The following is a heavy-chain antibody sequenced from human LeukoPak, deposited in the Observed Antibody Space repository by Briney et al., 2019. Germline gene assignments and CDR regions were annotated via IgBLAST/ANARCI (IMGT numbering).Heavy chain of an antibody. J-gene: IGHJ4*02. CDR2: INPTGSST. CDR3: AREESGGYFDY. CDR1: GYTFTNYY. V-gene: IGHV1-46*01. Sequence: GASVKVSSKASGYTFTNYYMHWVCQAPGQGLEWMGLINPTGSSTNYAQKFRGRVTMTRDTSTTTVYMELSSLRSEDTAVYYCAREESGGYFDYWGQGTLVTVSS. D-gene: IGHD2-8*02.